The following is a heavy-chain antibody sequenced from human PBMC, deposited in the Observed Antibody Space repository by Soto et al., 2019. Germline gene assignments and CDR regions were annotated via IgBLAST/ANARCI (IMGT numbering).Heavy chain of an antibody. J-gene: IGHJ3*02. D-gene: IGHD2-15*01. Sequence: QVQLVQSGIEVKNPGASVKVSCKASGYAFTSFGISWVRQAPGQGLEWMGWTVANNGHTKYAQNLQGRVTLITDTSTSTAYMELRSLMYDDTAVYYCARCSGGTCYASYAFDIWGQGTMVTVSS. V-gene: IGHV1-18*01. CDR3: ARCSGGTCYASYAFDI. CDR1: GYAFTSFG. CDR2: TVANNGHT.